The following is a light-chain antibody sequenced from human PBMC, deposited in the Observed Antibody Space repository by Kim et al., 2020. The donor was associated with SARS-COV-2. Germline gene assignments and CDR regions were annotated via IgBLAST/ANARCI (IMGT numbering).Light chain of an antibody. CDR2: LNSDGSH. V-gene: IGLV4-69*01. CDR3: QTWGTGGV. CDR1: SGHGSYA. Sequence: GGSVKLTCTLSSGHGSYAIAWHQQQPEKGPRYLMKLNSDGSHSKGDGIPGLFSGSSSGAERYLTIASLQSEDEADYYCQTWGTGGVFGGGTQLTVL. J-gene: IGLJ3*02.